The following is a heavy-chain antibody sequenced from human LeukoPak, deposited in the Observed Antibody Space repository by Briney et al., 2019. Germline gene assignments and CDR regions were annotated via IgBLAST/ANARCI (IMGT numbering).Heavy chain of an antibody. D-gene: IGHD3-3*01. CDR3: ARALSSYWDY. CDR2: ISYSGST. CDR1: GGSISSYY. J-gene: IGHJ4*02. V-gene: IGHV4-59*01. Sequence: SETLSLTCTVSGGSISSYYWSWIRQPPGKGLEWIAYISYSGSTNYNPSLKSRVTISVDTSKNQFSLKLSSVTAADTAVYYCARALSSYWDYWGQGTLVTVSS.